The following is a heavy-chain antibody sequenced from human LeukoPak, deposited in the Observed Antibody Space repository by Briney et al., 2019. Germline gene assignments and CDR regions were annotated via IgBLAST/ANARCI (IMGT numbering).Heavy chain of an antibody. D-gene: IGHD4-23*01. Sequence: GGSLRLSCAASGFAVSSNHMTWVRQAPGKGPEWVSVISDSGTTYYADSVKGRVTISRDNSKNTIYLQMNNLRAEDTAVYYCAGFGGYFFWGQGTLVTVSS. V-gene: IGHV3-66*01. J-gene: IGHJ4*02. CDR3: AGFGGYFF. CDR2: ISDSGTT. CDR1: GFAVSSNH.